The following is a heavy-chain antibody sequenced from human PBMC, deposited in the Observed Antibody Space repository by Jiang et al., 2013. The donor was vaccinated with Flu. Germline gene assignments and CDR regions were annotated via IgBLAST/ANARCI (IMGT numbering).Heavy chain of an antibody. CDR2: TYYRSTWYN. V-gene: IGHV6-1*01. CDR3: ARGGGALDI. D-gene: IGHD3-16*01. J-gene: IGHJ3*02. Sequence: SQTLSLTCVISGDSVSSNSAAWSWIRQSPSRGLEWLGRTYYRSTWYNDYAVSVKSRITINPDTSKNQFSLQLNSVTPEDTAVYYCARGGGALDIWGQGTMVTVSS. CDR1: GDSVSSNSAA.